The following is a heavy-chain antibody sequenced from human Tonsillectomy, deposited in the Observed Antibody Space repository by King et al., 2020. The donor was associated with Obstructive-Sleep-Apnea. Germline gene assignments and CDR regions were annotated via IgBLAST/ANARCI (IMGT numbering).Heavy chain of an antibody. J-gene: IGHJ4*02. D-gene: IGHD4-17*01. CDR3: ARSDGTVPNLGYFDY. CDR2: IYYSGST. V-gene: IGHV4-39*07. CDR1: GDSISSSSYY. Sequence: LQLQESGPGLVKPSETLSLTCTVSGDSISSSSYYWGWVRQPPGKGLEWIGSIYYSGSTYYNPSLKSRVTISVDSSKNQFSLKLSSVIAADTAVYYCARSDGTVPNLGYFDYWGQGTLVTVSS.